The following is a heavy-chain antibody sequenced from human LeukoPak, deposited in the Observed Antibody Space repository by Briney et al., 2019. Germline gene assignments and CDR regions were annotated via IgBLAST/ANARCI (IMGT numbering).Heavy chain of an antibody. V-gene: IGHV3-48*04. D-gene: IGHD1-20*01. CDR3: LRDLNWSLDQ. CDR1: GFTFSSYS. Sequence: GGSLRLSCAASGFTFSSYSMNWVRQAPGKGLEWVSYISSSSSTITYADSVKGRFTISRDNAKNTLNLQMNSLRAEDTAVYYCLRDLNWSLDQWGQGTLVTVSS. CDR2: ISSSSSTI. J-gene: IGHJ4*02.